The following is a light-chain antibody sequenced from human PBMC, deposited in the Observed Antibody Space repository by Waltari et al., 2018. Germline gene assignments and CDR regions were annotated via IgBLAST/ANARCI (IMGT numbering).Light chain of an antibody. CDR2: SND. CDR1: SSNIGANT. CDR3: AAWDDSLNGLWV. V-gene: IGLV1-44*01. J-gene: IGLJ3*02. Sequence: QSVLTQPPSASGPPGQRVTISCSGSSSNIGANTGNWFQHLPGTAPKLLIYSNDQRPSGVPDRFSGSKSGTSASLAISGLRSEDEAFYFCAAWDDSLNGLWVFGGGTKLTVL.